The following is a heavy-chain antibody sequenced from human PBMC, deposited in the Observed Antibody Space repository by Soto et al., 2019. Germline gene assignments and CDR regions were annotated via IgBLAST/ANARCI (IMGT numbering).Heavy chain of an antibody. D-gene: IGHD3-9*01. CDR3: ARGPLYYDILTGYYKPRSFYFDY. V-gene: IGHV1-69*13. Sequence: GASVKVSCKASGGTFISYAISWVRQAPGQGLEWMGGIIPIFGTANYAQKFQGRVTITADESTSTAYMELSSLRSEDTAVYYCARGPLYYDILTGYYKPRSFYFDYWGQGTLVTVSS. CDR1: GGTFISYA. J-gene: IGHJ4*02. CDR2: IIPIFGTA.